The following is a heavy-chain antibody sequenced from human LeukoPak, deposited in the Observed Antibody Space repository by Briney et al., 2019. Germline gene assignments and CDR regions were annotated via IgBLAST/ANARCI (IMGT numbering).Heavy chain of an antibody. J-gene: IGHJ4*02. CDR1: GFTFNRYG. CDR3: AKDHLPGIVVADRDY. Sequence: GGSLRLSCAASGFTFNRYGMSWVRQAPGKGLEWVSAISGSGGTTYYADSVKGRFTISRDNSKNTLYLQINSLRAEDTAVYYCAKDHLPGIVVADRDYWGQGTLVTVSS. V-gene: IGHV3-23*01. CDR2: ISGSGGTT. D-gene: IGHD6-19*01.